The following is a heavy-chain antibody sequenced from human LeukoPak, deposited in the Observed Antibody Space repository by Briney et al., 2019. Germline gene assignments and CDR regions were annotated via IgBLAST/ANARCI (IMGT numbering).Heavy chain of an antibody. CDR2: INNSGRT. J-gene: IGHJ6*02. CDR3: ARVKIPMPYCSGGSCSRGYYGMDV. D-gene: IGHD2-15*01. CDR1: GGSFSGYY. V-gene: IGHV4-34*01. Sequence: SETLSLTCAVYGGSFSGYYWSWIRQPPGKGLEWIGEINNSGRTTYNPSLKSRVTISVDTSKNQFSLKLRSVTAADTAVYYCARVKIPMPYCSGGSCSRGYYGMDVWGQGTTVTVSS.